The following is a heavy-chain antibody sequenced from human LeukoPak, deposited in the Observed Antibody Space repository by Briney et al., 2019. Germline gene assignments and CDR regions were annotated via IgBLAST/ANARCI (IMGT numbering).Heavy chain of an antibody. CDR2: ISSSSSYI. V-gene: IGHV3-21*01. CDR1: GFTFSSYS. CDR3: ASWVAAAGTNY. Sequence: GGSLRLSCAASGFTFSSYSMNWVRQAPGKGLEWVSSISSSSSYIYYADSVKGRFTISRDNAKNSLYLQMNSLRAEDTAVYYCASWVAAAGTNYWGQGTLVTVSS. J-gene: IGHJ4*02. D-gene: IGHD6-13*01.